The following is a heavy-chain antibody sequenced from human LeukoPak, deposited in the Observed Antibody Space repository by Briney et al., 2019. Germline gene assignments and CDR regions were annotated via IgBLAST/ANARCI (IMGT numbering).Heavy chain of an antibody. CDR3: ARDGSTRPAFDI. Sequence: SVKVSCKASGGTFSSYAISWVRQAPGQGLEWMGRIIPIFGTANYAQKFQGRVTITTDTSTSTAYMELRSLRSDDTAVYYCARDGSTRPAFDIWGQGTMVTVSS. J-gene: IGHJ3*02. CDR1: GGTFSSYA. D-gene: IGHD1-26*01. V-gene: IGHV1-69*05. CDR2: IIPIFGTA.